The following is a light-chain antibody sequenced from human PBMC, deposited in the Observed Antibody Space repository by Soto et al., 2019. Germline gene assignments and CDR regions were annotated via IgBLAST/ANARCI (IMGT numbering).Light chain of an antibody. J-gene: IGKJ1*01. CDR2: GAS. V-gene: IGKV3-20*01. Sequence: EIVLTQSPGTLSLSPLEIATLSFMASQSVSAGYLAWYQQRPGQAPRLLIYGASSRATGIPDRFSGSGSGTDFTLTISRLEPEDFAVYYCQQYGSSSWTFGQGAKVDI. CDR1: QSVSAGY. CDR3: QQYGSSSWT.